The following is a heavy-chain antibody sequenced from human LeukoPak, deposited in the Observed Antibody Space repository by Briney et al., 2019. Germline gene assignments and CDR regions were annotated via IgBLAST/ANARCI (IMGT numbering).Heavy chain of an antibody. CDR2: IYWNDDK. Sequence: ESGPTLVNPTQTLTLTCTFSGFSLSTSGVGVGWIRQPPGKALEWLALIYWNDDKRYSPSLKSRFTITKDTSKNQVILIMANMDPVDTGTYYCAHKGRGSGSYTMWGQGTLVTVSS. D-gene: IGHD3-10*01. V-gene: IGHV2-5*01. CDR3: AHKGRGSGSYTM. CDR1: GFSLSTSGVG. J-gene: IGHJ4*02.